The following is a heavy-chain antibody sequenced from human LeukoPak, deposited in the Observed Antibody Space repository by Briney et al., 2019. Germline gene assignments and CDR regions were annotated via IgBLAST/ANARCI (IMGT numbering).Heavy chain of an antibody. CDR2: IIPIFGTA. V-gene: IGHV1-69*06. J-gene: IGHJ4*02. CDR1: GGTFSSYA. Sequence: ASVKVSCKASGGTFSSYAISWVRQAPGQGLEWMGGIIPIFGTANYAQKFQGRVTITADKSTSTAYMELSSLRSEDTAVYYCARENGSPGYFDYWGQGTLVTVSS. CDR3: ARENGSPGYFDY. D-gene: IGHD1-1*01.